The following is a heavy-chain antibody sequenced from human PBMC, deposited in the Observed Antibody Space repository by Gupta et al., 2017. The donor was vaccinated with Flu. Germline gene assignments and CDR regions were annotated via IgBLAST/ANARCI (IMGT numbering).Heavy chain of an antibody. J-gene: IGHJ4*02. CDR2: INHSGST. D-gene: IGHD3-10*01. CDR1: GGSFSGYY. V-gene: IGHV4-34*01. Sequence: QVQLQQWGAGLLKPSETLSLTCAVYGGSFSGYYWSWIRQPPGKGLEWIGEINHSGSTNYNPPLKSRVTISVDTSKNQFSLKLSSVTAADTAVYYCARAGMMNYRRRANFDYWGQGTLVTVSS. CDR3: ARAGMMNYRRRANFDY.